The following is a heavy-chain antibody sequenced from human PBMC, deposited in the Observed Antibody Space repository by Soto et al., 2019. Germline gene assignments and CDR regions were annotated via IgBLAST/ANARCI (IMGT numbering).Heavy chain of an antibody. CDR3: AKDQLTAGGDYYYYYGMDV. V-gene: IGHV3-23*01. CDR1: GFTLSSFA. Sequence: PGGSLRLSCEASGFTLSSFAMSWVRQTPGKGLEWLSGISGGGGGSYYADSVKGRFTISRDNSKNTLYLQMNSLRVGDTALYYCAKDQLTAGGDYYYYYGMDVWGRGTALTV. J-gene: IGHJ6*02. CDR2: ISGGGGGS. D-gene: IGHD6-13*01.